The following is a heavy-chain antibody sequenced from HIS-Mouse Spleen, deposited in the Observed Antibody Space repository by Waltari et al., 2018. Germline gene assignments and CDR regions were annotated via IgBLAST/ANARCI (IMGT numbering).Heavy chain of an antibody. CDR2: IWYDGSNK. D-gene: IGHD6-13*01. V-gene: IGHV3-33*06. CDR1: GFTFSSYG. J-gene: IGHJ4*02. Sequence: QVQLVESGGGVVQPGRSLRLSCAASGFTFSSYGMHWVRQGPGKGVEWGAVIWYDGSNKYYADSVKGRFTISRDNSKNTLYLQMNSLRAEDTAVYYCAKATSYSSSWFDYRGQGTLVTVSS. CDR3: AKATSYSSSWFDY.